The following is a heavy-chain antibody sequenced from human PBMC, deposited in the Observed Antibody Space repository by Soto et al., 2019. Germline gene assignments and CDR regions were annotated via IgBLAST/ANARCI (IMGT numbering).Heavy chain of an antibody. D-gene: IGHD3-3*01. Sequence: EVQLVESGGGLVQPGGSLRLSCAASGFTVSSNYMSWVRQAPGKGLEWVSVIYSGGSTYYADSVKGRFTISRQNSKNTLYLEMNTLRAEDTAVYHCARGTPDYDFCIGFERYHMDVRGTGTTGTVFS. CDR2: IYSGGST. CDR3: ARGTPDYDFCIGFERYHMDV. CDR1: GFTVSSNY. J-gene: IGHJ6*03. V-gene: IGHV3-53*04.